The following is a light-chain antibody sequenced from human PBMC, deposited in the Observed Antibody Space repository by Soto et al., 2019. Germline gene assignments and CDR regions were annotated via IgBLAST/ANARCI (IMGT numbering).Light chain of an antibody. Sequence: DIQMTQSPSSLSASVGDRVTITCRASQGISSYLAWYQQKPGKVPKLLIYGAPTLQSGVPSRFSGSGSGTDFTLTISSLQSEDVATYYCQKYNSAPRTFGQGTKVEIK. J-gene: IGKJ1*01. CDR1: QGISSY. V-gene: IGKV1-27*01. CDR2: GAP. CDR3: QKYNSAPRT.